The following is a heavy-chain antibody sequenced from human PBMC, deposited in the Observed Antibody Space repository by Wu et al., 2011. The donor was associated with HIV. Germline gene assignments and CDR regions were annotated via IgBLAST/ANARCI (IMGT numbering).Heavy chain of an antibody. J-gene: IGHJ6*03. CDR2: INPDSGGT. D-gene: IGHD3-22*01. CDR3: ARGTDSHYYYYYYMDV. V-gene: IGHV1-2*02. Sequence: SCKVSGFTFIGYHMHWVRQAPGQGLEWMGWINPDSGGTNYAQKFQGRVTMTRDTSITTAYMELSRLRSDDTAVYYCARGTDSHYYYYYYMDVWGKGTTVTVSS. CDR1: GFTFIGYH.